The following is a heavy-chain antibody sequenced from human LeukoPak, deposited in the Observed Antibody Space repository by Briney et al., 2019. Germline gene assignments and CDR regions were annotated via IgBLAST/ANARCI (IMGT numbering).Heavy chain of an antibody. CDR3: ARDSYGDANFDS. J-gene: IGHJ4*02. V-gene: IGHV3-48*03. CDR1: GFIFSNYE. CDR2: INSGGTPI. Sequence: GGSLRLSCAASGFIFSNYEMNWVRQAPGKGLEWISYINSGGTPIYYADSVKGRFTISRDNAEDSLYLQMNSLRVEDTAVYYCARDSYGDANFDSWGQGTLVTVSS. D-gene: IGHD2-21*02.